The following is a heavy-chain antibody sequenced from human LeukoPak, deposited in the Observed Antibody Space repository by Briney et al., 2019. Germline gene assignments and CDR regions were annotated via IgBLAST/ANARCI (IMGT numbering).Heavy chain of an antibody. CDR2: LSNDGSNK. CDR3: AGGLLGCGGGSCYPTDY. V-gene: IGHV3-30*02. Sequence: PGGSLRLSWQASGFTFITYGMHWSGQAPGKGLKGVPFLSNDGSNKQYLDSVKGRFTISRDNPKNTLYLQMNSLRAEDTAVYFCAGGLLGCGGGSCYPTDYWGQGTLVTVSS. J-gene: IGHJ4*02. CDR1: GFTFITYG. D-gene: IGHD2-15*01.